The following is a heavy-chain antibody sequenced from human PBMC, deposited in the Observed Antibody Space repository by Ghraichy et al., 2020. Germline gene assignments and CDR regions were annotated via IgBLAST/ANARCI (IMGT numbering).Heavy chain of an antibody. CDR1: GFTFSSYS. Sequence: LSLTCAASGFTFSSYSMNWVRQAPGKGLEWVSSISSSSSYIYYADSVKGRFTISRDNAKNSLYLQMNSLRAEDTAVYYCARLYCSSTSCYAGDYWGQGTLVTVSS. J-gene: IGHJ4*02. D-gene: IGHD2-2*01. CDR2: ISSSSSYI. V-gene: IGHV3-21*01. CDR3: ARLYCSSTSCYAGDY.